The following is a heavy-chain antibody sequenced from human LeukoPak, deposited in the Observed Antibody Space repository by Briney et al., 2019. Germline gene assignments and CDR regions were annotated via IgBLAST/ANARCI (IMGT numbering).Heavy chain of an antibody. Sequence: GGSLRLSCAASGFTFSNHAMSWVRQAPGKGLVWVSRLNSDGSSTIYADSVKGRFTISRDNAKNTLYLQMNSLRAEDTAVYYCARSGRGSKGTDAFDIWGQGTMVTVSS. CDR3: ARSGRGSKGTDAFDI. D-gene: IGHD6-13*01. CDR1: GFTFSNHA. J-gene: IGHJ3*02. CDR2: LNSDGSST. V-gene: IGHV3-74*01.